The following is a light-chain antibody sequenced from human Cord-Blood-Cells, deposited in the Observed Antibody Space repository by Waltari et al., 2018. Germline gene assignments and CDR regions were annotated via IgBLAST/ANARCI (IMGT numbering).Light chain of an antibody. J-gene: IGLJ1*01. V-gene: IGLV2-14*01. CDR1: SIDVGGYNY. CDR3: SSYTSSSTFV. Sequence: QSALTQPASVSGSPGQSITISCTGTSIDVGGYNYVPWYQQHPGKAPKLMIYDVSKRPSGVSNRFSGSKSGNTASLTISGLQAEDEADYYCSSYTSSSTFVFGTGTKVTVL. CDR2: DVS.